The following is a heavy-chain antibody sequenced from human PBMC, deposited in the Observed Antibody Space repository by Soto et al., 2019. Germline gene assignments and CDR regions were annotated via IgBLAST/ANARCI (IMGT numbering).Heavy chain of an antibody. D-gene: IGHD6-19*01. CDR1: GFTFINYD. V-gene: IGHV3-13*04. CDR3: ARAERDTSGWYPFAY. CDR2: ITSGGGT. J-gene: IGHJ4*01. Sequence: PGGSLRLSCAASGFTFINYDMHWVRQATGKGLEWVSGITSGGGTFYPDSVKGRFTISRETAKNSFYLQMNSLRAGDTAVYYCARAERDTSGWYPFAYWGHGTLVTVSS.